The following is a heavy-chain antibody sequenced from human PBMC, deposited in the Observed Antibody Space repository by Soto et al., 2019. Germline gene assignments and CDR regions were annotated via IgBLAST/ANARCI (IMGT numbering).Heavy chain of an antibody. Sequence: GGSLRLSCAASGFTFNNYGMNWVRQAPGKGLEWVSGINRGGGTYYADSVKGRFTISRDNSKNTLYLQMNSLRAEDTAVYYCARVSDTGPRYYYMVVWGTGTTVTVSS. CDR2: INRGGGT. CDR1: GFTFNNYG. V-gene: IGHV3-23*01. D-gene: IGHD3-10*01. J-gene: IGHJ6*03. CDR3: ARVSDTGPRYYYMVV.